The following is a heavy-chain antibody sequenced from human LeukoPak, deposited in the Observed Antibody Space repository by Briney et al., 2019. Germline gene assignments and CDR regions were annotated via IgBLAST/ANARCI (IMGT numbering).Heavy chain of an antibody. CDR3: ARLPRATIGATNYFDF. V-gene: IGHV4-39*01. D-gene: IGHD5-24*01. J-gene: IGHJ4*02. Sequence: SETLSLTCTVFGGSISSSSYYWGWIRQPPGKGLEWIGTIFYSGTTYYNPSLKSRVTISVDTSKNQFSLNLSSVTAADTALYYCARLPRATIGATNYFDFWGQGTLVTVSS. CDR2: IFYSGTT. CDR1: GGSISSSSYY.